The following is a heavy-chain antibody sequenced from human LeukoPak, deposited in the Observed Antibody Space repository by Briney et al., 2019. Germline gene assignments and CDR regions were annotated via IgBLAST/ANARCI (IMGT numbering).Heavy chain of an antibody. CDR1: GLSISDDY. D-gene: IGHD1-1*01. J-gene: IGHJ6*02. Sequence: GGSLRLSCAASGLSISDDYMSWVRQAPGKGLEWVSIIHSGGNIYYADSVKGRFTISRDNSKNTLYLQMNSLRAEDTAVYYCARDRGYAMDVWGQGTTVTVSS. CDR3: ARDRGYAMDV. V-gene: IGHV3-53*01. CDR2: IHSGGNI.